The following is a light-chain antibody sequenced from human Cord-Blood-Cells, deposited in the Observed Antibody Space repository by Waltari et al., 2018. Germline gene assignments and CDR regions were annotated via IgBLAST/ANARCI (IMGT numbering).Light chain of an antibody. J-gene: IGLJ2*01. CDR1: SSDVGGYNY. CDR3: SSYTSSSTLV. CDR2: DVN. V-gene: IGLV2-14*01. Sequence: QSALTQPASVSGSPGQSITISCTGTSSDVGGYNYVSWYQQHPGKAPKRMIYDVNNRPSGVSNRFSGSKSGNTASLTISGLQAEDEADYYCSSYTSSSTLVFGGGTKLTVL.